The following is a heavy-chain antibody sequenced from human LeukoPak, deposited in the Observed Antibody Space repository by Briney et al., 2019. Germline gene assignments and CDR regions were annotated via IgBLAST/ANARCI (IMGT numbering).Heavy chain of an antibody. Sequence: SETLSLTCTVSGYSISSDYCWGWIRQPPGKGLEWIGSMYHSGSTYYNPALKSRVTISVDTSKNQFSLKLTSVTAADTAVYYCARSDCSSAWYFDYWGQGTLVTVSS. CDR3: ARSDCSSAWYFDY. D-gene: IGHD6-19*01. CDR1: GYSISSDYC. V-gene: IGHV4-38-2*02. J-gene: IGHJ4*02. CDR2: MYHSGST.